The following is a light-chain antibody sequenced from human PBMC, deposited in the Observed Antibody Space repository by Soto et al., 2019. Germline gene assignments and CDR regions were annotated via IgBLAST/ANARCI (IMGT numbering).Light chain of an antibody. Sequence: DIQMTQSPSSLSASIRDRVTITCRASQNIGSFLNWYQQEAGEAPRLLVCSAFRIQSGVPSRFNASGSGTDFTLSISSLHPEDFSTYYCHQGSTTPSTFGLGTRREIK. J-gene: IGKJ5*01. V-gene: IGKV1-39*01. CDR2: SAF. CDR3: HQGSTTPST. CDR1: QNIGSF.